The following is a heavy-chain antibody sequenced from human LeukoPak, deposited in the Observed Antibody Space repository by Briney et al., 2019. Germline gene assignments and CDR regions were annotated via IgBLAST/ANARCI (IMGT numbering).Heavy chain of an antibody. Sequence: GGSLRLSCAASGFTFSNYWITWVRQAPGKGLEWVAVIWYDGSNKYYADSVKGRFTISRDNSKNTLYLQMNSLRAEDTAVYYCARDYDSSGYYYGYFDYWGQGTLVTVSS. CDR1: GFTFSNYW. J-gene: IGHJ4*02. D-gene: IGHD3-22*01. V-gene: IGHV3-33*08. CDR2: IWYDGSNK. CDR3: ARDYDSSGYYYGYFDY.